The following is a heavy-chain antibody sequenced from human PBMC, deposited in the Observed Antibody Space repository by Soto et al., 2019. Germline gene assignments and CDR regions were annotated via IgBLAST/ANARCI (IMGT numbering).Heavy chain of an antibody. CDR2: INPSGGST. CDR3: ARVGGYSYGGVDY. J-gene: IGHJ4*02. V-gene: IGHV1-46*01. Sequence: QVQLVQSGAEVKKPGASEKVSCKAAGYIFTSYYMHWVRQAPGQGLEWMGIINPSGGSTTYAQKFQGRVTMTRDTSTSTVYMELSSLRSEDTAVYYCARVGGYSYGGVDYWGQGTLVTVSS. CDR1: GYIFTSYY. D-gene: IGHD5-18*01.